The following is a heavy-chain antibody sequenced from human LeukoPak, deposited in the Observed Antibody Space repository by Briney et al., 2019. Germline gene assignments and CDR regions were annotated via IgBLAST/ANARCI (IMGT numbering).Heavy chain of an antibody. J-gene: IGHJ5*01. Sequence: PGGSLRLSCAASGFTFSSYAMHWVRQAPGKGLEWVAVISYDGSDKYYADSVQGRFTISRDYSKNTLYLQMDSLRAEDTALYYCARDRAPVVQSSILNSGGKGPLSTVS. D-gene: IGHD2/OR15-2a*01. CDR3: ARDRAPVVQSSILNS. CDR2: ISYDGSDK. V-gene: IGHV3-30*04. CDR1: GFTFSSYA.